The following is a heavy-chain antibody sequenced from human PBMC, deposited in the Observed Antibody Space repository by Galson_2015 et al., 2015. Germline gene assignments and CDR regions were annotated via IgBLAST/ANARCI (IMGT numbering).Heavy chain of an antibody. D-gene: IGHD6-19*01. CDR1: GFTFSSYG. V-gene: IGHV3-30*18. J-gene: IGHJ4*02. CDR2: ISYDGSNK. Sequence: SLRLSCAASGFTFSSYGMHWVRQAPGKGLEWVAVISYDGSNKYYADSVKGRFTISRDNSKNTLYLQMNSLRAEDTAVYYCAKDDEEQWLIYYFDYWGRGTLVTVSS. CDR3: AKDDEEQWLIYYFDY.